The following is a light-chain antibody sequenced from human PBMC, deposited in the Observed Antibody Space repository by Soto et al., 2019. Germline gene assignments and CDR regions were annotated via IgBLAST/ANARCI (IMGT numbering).Light chain of an antibody. J-gene: IGKJ1*01. V-gene: IGKV3-20*01. CDR3: QFGTLVWK. CDR1: QSVRDTY. CDR2: GAS. Sequence: EIVLTQSPGTLSLSPGERATLSCRASQSVRDTYLAWYQQKPGQPPRLLIYGASNKATGIPDRFGGSGSGTDFTLSVSRVETEHFAVYYCQFGTLVWKFGQGTKVEIK.